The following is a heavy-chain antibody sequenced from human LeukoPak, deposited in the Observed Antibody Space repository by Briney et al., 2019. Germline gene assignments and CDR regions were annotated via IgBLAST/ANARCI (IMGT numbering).Heavy chain of an antibody. CDR2: IYYSGST. CDR3: ASRPRWLAAAFDY. V-gene: IGHV4-39*01. CDR1: GGSISSSSYY. D-gene: IGHD4-23*01. Sequence: SETLSLTCTVSGGSISSSSYYWGWIRQPPGQGLEWIGSIYYSGSTYYNPSLRSRVTISVDTSKNQSSLKLSSVTAADTAVYYCASRPRWLAAAFDYWGQGTLVTVSS. J-gene: IGHJ4*02.